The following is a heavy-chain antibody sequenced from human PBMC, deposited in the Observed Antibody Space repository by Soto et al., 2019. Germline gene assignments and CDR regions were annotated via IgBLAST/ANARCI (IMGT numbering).Heavy chain of an antibody. CDR1: GFTFSTSA. V-gene: IGHV1-58*01. J-gene: IGHJ6*02. CDR3: AARRSGLYAMDV. D-gene: IGHD1-26*01. Sequence: ASVKVSCKASGFTFSTSAVQWVRQARGQRPEWMGWIVGGSGNTNYAQNSQERVIITRDMSTSTVYMGLSSLRSDDTAVYFCAARRSGLYAMDVWGQGTTVTVSS. CDR2: IVGGSGNT.